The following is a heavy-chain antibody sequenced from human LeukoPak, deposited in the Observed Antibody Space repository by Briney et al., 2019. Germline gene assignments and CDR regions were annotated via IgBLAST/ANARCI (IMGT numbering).Heavy chain of an antibody. J-gene: IGHJ4*02. Sequence: PSETLSLTCTVSGGSISNYYYSWIRQPPGKGLEWIGYIYYSGSTNYNPSLKGRVTLSVDTSKNQFSLKLSSVTAADTAVYYCARLDSSGWGYFDYWGQGTLVTVSS. D-gene: IGHD6-19*01. CDR1: GGSISNYY. V-gene: IGHV4-59*01. CDR3: ARLDSSGWGYFDY. CDR2: IYYSGST.